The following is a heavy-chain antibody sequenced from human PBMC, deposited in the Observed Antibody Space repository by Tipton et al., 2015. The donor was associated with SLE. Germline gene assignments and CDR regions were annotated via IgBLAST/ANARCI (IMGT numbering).Heavy chain of an antibody. CDR1: GGSFNTYY. CDR3: ARDVAAEFDY. V-gene: IGHV4-34*01. Sequence: TLSLTCAVDGGSFNTYYWTWIRQSPGKALEWIGEINESGRANYNPSLKSRVTISVDMSRNQFSLRLSSVTAADTAVYYCARDVAAEFDYWGQGTLVTVSS. CDR2: INESGRA. D-gene: IGHD6-13*01. J-gene: IGHJ4*02.